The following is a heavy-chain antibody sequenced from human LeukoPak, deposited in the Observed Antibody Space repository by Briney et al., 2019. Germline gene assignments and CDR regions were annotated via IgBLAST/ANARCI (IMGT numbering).Heavy chain of an antibody. Sequence: GGSLRLSCAASGFTFSSYAMSWVRQAPGKGLEWVSAISGSGGSTYYADSVKGRFTISRDNSKNTLYLQMNSLRAEDTAVYYCAKDQGRYCSSTSCYSPFDYWGQGTLVTVSS. J-gene: IGHJ4*02. CDR3: AKDQGRYCSSTSCYSPFDY. V-gene: IGHV3-23*01. CDR2: ISGSGGST. D-gene: IGHD2-2*01. CDR1: GFTFSSYA.